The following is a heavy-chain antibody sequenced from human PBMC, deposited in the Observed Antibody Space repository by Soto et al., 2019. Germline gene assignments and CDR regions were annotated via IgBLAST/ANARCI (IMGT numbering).Heavy chain of an antibody. V-gene: IGHV3-74*01. D-gene: IGHD6-19*01. J-gene: IGHJ4*02. CDR1: GTTFSTYW. CDR3: AKGKSSGWYYFDY. CDR2: INRDGSDT. Sequence: LVESGGGFVQPGGSLTLSCTVSGTTFSTYWMHWVRQAPGKGLVWVSRINRDGSDTIYADSVKGRFTMSRDNAKDTLYLQVNSLRADDTAIYYCAKGKSSGWYYFDYWGRGTPVTVSS.